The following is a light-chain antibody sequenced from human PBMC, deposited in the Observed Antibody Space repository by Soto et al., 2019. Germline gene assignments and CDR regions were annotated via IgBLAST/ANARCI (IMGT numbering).Light chain of an antibody. CDR3: QQHNNWPST. V-gene: IGKV3-11*01. Sequence: EIVLTQSPATLSLSPGERATLSCRASQSVSSYLAWYQQKPGQAPRLLIYDASTRATGIPARFSGSGSGADSTLIISSLQPEDCAVYYCQQHNNWPSTFGGGTTVEIK. CDR2: DAS. J-gene: IGKJ4*01. CDR1: QSVSSY.